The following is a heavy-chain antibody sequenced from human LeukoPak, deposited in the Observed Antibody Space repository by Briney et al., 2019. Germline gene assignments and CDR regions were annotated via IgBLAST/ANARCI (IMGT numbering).Heavy chain of an antibody. CDR1: GGSISSYY. J-gene: IGHJ4*02. CDR3: ARVGVNSASWYYFDY. CDR2: IYYSGST. V-gene: IGHV4-59*08. D-gene: IGHD6-13*01. Sequence: SETLSLTCTVSGGSISSYYWSWIRQPPGKGLEWVGYIYYSGSTNYNPSLKSRVTISVDTSKNQFSLKLNSVTAADTAVYYCARVGVNSASWYYFDYWGQGTLVTVSS.